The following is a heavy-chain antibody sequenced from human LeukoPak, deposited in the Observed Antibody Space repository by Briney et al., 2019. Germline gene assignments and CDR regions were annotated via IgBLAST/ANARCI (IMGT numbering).Heavy chain of an antibody. J-gene: IGHJ4*02. CDR3: ARAVEEPGLLWFGELSPPHLDY. CDR1: GGSISSGGYS. CDR2: IYHSGST. Sequence: PSQTLSLTCAVSGGSISSGGYSWSWIRQPPGKGLEWIGYIYHSGSTYYNPSLKSRVTISVDRSKNQFSLKLSSVTAADTAVYYCARAVEEPGLLWFGELSPPHLDYWGQGTLVTVSS. V-gene: IGHV4-30-2*01. D-gene: IGHD3-10*01.